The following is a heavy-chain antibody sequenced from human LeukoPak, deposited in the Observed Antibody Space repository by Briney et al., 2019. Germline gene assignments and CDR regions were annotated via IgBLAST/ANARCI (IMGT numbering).Heavy chain of an antibody. CDR2: IHYSGTT. CDR3: ARDRSGWYGGFDY. Sequence: SETLSLTCTVSGGSISTYYWSWIRQPPGKGLECLGYIHYSGTTNYNPSLNNRVTISVDTSKNQFSLKLSSVTAADTAVYYCARDRSGWYGGFDYWGQGTLVTVSS. D-gene: IGHD6-19*01. CDR1: GGSISTYY. V-gene: IGHV4-59*01. J-gene: IGHJ4*02.